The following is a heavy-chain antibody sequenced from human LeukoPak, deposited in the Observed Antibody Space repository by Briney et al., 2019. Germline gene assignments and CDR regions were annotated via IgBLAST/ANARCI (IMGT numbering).Heavy chain of an antibody. D-gene: IGHD6-13*01. Sequence: SETLSLTCTVSGGSISNYYWSWIRQPPGKGLECIGYIYYSGTTNYNPSLKSRVTISVDTSKNQFSLKLSSVTAVDTAVYYCARHGGYSSPYLRWGQGTLVTVSS. CDR2: IYYSGTT. CDR1: GGSISNYY. J-gene: IGHJ1*01. CDR3: ARHGGYSSPYLR. V-gene: IGHV4-59*08.